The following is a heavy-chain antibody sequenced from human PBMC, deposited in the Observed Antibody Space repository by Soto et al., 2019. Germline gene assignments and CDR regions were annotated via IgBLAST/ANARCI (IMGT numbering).Heavy chain of an antibody. CDR3: ARAANTVLGGVGAFDI. CDR1: GFTFSSYS. J-gene: IGHJ3*02. V-gene: IGHV3-48*02. D-gene: IGHD4-4*01. Sequence: EVQLVESGGGLVQPGGSLRLSCAASGFTFSSYSMNWVRQAPGKGLEWVSYISSSSSTIYYADSVKGRFTISRDNAKNALYLQMNSLRDEDTAVYYCARAANTVLGGVGAFDIWGQGTMVTVSS. CDR2: ISSSSSTI.